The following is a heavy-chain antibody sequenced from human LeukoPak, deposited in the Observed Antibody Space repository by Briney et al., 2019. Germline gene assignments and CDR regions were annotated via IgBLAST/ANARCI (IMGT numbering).Heavy chain of an antibody. D-gene: IGHD3-22*01. J-gene: IGHJ4*02. Sequence: SETLSLTCTVSGGSISSYYWTWIRQPAGKVLEWIGRIYTSGITNYNPSLKSRVTMSVDTSKNQFSLKLSSVTAADTAVYYCARDVHYDSSGYYRDYWGRGTLVTVSS. V-gene: IGHV4-4*07. CDR1: GGSISSYY. CDR2: IYTSGIT. CDR3: ARDVHYDSSGYYRDY.